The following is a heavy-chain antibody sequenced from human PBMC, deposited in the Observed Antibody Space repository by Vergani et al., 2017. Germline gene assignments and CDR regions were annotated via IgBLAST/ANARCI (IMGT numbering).Heavy chain of an antibody. J-gene: IGHJ4*02. CDR1: GFSLTTSG. CDR2: VSGSSATP. V-gene: IGHV3-23*04. Sequence: EVQLVESGGGLVKPGGSLRLSCAASGFSLTTSGMNWVRQAPGKGLEWVSSVSGSSATPYYADSVKGRFIISRDNSKNTLHLQMNSLRADDTAVYYCTKGSRGYTGYFFDYWGQGTLATVSS. CDR3: TKGSRGYTGYFFDY. D-gene: IGHD5-12*01.